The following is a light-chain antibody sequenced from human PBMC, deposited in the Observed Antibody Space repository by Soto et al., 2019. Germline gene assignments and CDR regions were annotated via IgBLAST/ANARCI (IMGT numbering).Light chain of an antibody. CDR1: SSNIGNNY. CDR2: DNN. V-gene: IGLV1-51*01. J-gene: IGLJ2*01. Sequence: QSVLTQPPSASAAPGQKVTISCSGSSSNIGNNYVPWYQQLPGTAPKLLIYDNNKRPSGIPDRFSGSKSGTSATLGITGLQTGDEADYYCGTWDSSLVVFGGGTKLTVL. CDR3: GTWDSSLVV.